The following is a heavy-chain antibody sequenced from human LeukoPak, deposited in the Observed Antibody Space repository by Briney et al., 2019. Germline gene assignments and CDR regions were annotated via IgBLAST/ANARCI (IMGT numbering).Heavy chain of an antibody. CDR1: GFTFSSYG. D-gene: IGHD3-9*01. V-gene: IGHV3-23*01. CDR3: AKESPGTRYYDILTGYPYYFDY. J-gene: IGHJ4*02. Sequence: PGGSLRLSCAASGFTFSSYGMSWVRQAPGKGLEWVSAISGSGGSTYYADSVKGRFTISRDNSKNTLYLQMNSLRAEDTAVYYCAKESPGTRYYDILTGYPYYFDYWGQGTLVTVSS. CDR2: ISGSGGST.